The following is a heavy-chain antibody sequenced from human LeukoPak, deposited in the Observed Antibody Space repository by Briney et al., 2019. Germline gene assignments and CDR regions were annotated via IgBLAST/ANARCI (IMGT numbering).Heavy chain of an antibody. CDR1: GFTFSSYA. D-gene: IGHD5-24*01. V-gene: IGHV3-30-3*01. CDR3: ARVDGDGYNYGY. CDR2: ISYDGSNK. J-gene: IGHJ4*02. Sequence: GSLRLSCAASGFTFSSYAMLWVRQAPGKGLEWVAVISYDGSNKYYADSVKGRFTISRDNSKNTLYLQMNSLRAEDTAVYYCARVDGDGYNYGYWGQGTLVTVSS.